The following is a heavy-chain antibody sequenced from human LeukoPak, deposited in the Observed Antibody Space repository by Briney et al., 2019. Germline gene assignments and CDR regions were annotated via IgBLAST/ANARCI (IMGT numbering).Heavy chain of an antibody. J-gene: IGHJ4*02. Sequence: SETLSLTCTVSGGSIGSYYWSWIRQPAGKGLEWIGRIYTSGSTNYNPSLKSRVTMSVDTSKNQFSLKLSSVTAADTAVYYCARDHYYDSSGYYHFDYWGQGTLVTVSS. CDR3: ARDHYYDSSGYYHFDY. D-gene: IGHD3-22*01. V-gene: IGHV4-4*07. CDR1: GGSIGSYY. CDR2: IYTSGST.